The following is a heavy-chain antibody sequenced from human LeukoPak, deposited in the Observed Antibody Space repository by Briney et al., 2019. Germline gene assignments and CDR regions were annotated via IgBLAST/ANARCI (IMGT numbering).Heavy chain of an antibody. CDR1: GFTFDDYA. D-gene: IGHD1-26*01. Sequence: GRSLRLSCAASGFTFDDYAMHWVRQAPGKGLEGVSGISWNSGSIGYADSVKGRFTISRDNAKNSLYLQMNSLRAEDTALYYCAKDSDRVGDIPADFDYWGQGTLVTVSS. J-gene: IGHJ4*02. CDR3: AKDSDRVGDIPADFDY. CDR2: ISWNSGSI. V-gene: IGHV3-9*01.